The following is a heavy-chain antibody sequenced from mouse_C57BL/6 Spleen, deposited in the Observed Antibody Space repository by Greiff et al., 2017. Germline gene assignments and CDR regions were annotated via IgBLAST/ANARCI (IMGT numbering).Heavy chain of an antibody. D-gene: IGHD3-1*01. V-gene: IGHV1-50*01. CDR2: IDPSDSYT. CDR1: GYTFTSYW. Sequence: QVQLQQPGAELVKPGASVKLSCKASGYTFTSYWMQWVKQRPGQGLEWIGEIDPSDSYTNYNQKFKGKATLTVDTSSSTAYMQLSSLTSEDSAVYYCASRGSYYFDYWGQGTTLTVSS. CDR3: ASRGSYYFDY. J-gene: IGHJ2*01.